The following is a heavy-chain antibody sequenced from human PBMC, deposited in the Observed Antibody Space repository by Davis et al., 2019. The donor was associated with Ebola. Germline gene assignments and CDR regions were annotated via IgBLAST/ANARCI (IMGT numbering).Heavy chain of an antibody. V-gene: IGHV3-53*05. CDR3: ARDPGFLRLVGAYYFDY. J-gene: IGHJ4*01. CDR1: GFTVSSNH. CDR2: IYSGVST. D-gene: IGHD3-10*01. Sequence: GESLKISCAASGFTVSSNHMSWVRQAPGKGLEWVSVIYSGVSTKYADSVKGRFTISRDNSKNTLFLQVNSLRIEDTAVYYCARDPGFLRLVGAYYFDYWGHGTLVTVSS.